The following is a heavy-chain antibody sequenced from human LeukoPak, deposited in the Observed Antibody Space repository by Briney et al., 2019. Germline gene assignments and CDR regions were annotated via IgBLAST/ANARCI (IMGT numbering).Heavy chain of an antibody. Sequence: GGSLRLSCSASGFTFSSYEMNWVRQAPGKGLEWISYITGSGDTIYYADSVKGRFTISRDNAKNSLYLQMNSLRAEDTAVYYCARDLGYSSGPNYWGQGTLVTVSS. D-gene: IGHD6-19*01. J-gene: IGHJ4*02. CDR2: ITGSGDTI. CDR1: GFTFSSYE. V-gene: IGHV3-48*03. CDR3: ARDLGYSSGPNY.